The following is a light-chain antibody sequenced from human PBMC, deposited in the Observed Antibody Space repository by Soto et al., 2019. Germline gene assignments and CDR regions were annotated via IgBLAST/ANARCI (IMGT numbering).Light chain of an antibody. J-gene: IGKJ2*01. CDR3: QQYGSSPRT. V-gene: IGKV3-20*01. CDR1: QSVNSRY. Sequence: EVVLSQSPGTLSLSPGERATLSCRASQSVNSRYLAWYQQKPDQAPRLLIYAASSRATGIPDRFSGSGSGTAFTLTISRLEPEDFAVYYCQQYGSSPRTFGQGTKLDIK. CDR2: AAS.